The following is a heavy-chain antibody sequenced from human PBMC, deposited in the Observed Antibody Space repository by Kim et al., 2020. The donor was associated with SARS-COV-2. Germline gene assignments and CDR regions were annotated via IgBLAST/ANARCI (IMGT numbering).Heavy chain of an antibody. CDR2: IYYSGST. V-gene: IGHV4-39*01. D-gene: IGHD3-10*01. J-gene: IGHJ5*02. CDR3: ARQGSGSPP. CDR1: GGSISSSSYY. Sequence: SETLSLTCTVSGGSISSSSYYWGWIRQPPGKGLEWIGSIYYSGSTYYNPSLKSRVTISVDTSKNQFSLKLSSVTAADTAVYYCARQGSGSPPWGQGTLVTVSS.